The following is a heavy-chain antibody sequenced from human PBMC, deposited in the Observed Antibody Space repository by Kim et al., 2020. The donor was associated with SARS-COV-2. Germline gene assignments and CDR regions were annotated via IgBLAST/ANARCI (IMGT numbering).Heavy chain of an antibody. CDR1: GFTFSSYS. V-gene: IGHV3-48*04. CDR3: AREVSGSGYSPVFDY. J-gene: IGHJ4*02. Sequence: GGSLRLSCAASGFTFSSYSMNWVRQAPGKGLEWVSYISSSSSTIYYADSVKGRFTISRDNAKNSLYLQMNSLRAEDTAVYYCAREVSGSGYSPVFDYWGQGTLVTVSS. CDR2: ISSSSSTI. D-gene: IGHD3-22*01.